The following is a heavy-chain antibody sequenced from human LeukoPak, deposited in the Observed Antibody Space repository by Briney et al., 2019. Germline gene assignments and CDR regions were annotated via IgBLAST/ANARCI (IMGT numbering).Heavy chain of an antibody. CDR2: ISWNSGSI. V-gene: IGHV3-9*01. Sequence: GGSLRLSCAASGFTFDDYAMHWVRQAPGKGLEWVSGISWNSGSIGYADSVKGRFTISRDNAKNSLYLQMNSLRAEDTALYYCAKDHYDYVWGSSIFDYWGQGTLVTVSS. D-gene: IGHD3-16*01. J-gene: IGHJ4*02. CDR1: GFTFDDYA. CDR3: AKDHYDYVWGSSIFDY.